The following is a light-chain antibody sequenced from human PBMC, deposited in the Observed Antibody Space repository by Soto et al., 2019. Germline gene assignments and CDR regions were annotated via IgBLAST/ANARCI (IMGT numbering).Light chain of an antibody. CDR3: QQYKSYWT. CDR1: QGIRND. Sequence: AIQMAQSPCSLSASLVYRFTITCRASQGIRNDLGWYQQKPGKAPKLLIYAASSLQSGVPSRFSGSGSGTDFTLTINSLQPDDFATYYCQQYKSYWTFGQGTKVDIK. V-gene: IGKV1-6*01. CDR2: AAS. J-gene: IGKJ1*01.